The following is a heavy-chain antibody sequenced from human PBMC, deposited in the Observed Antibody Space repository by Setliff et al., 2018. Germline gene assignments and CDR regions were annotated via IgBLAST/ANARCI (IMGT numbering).Heavy chain of an antibody. J-gene: IGHJ4*02. CDR3: ARAPFSSGWYGGWEYYFDY. CDR1: RFTFSSYY. Sequence: PGGSLRLSCVASRFTFSSYYMNWVRQAPGKGLEWVSSISNTSTYIYYADSVKGRFTISRDNARNSLYLQMNSLRAEDTAVYYCARAPFSSGWYGGWEYYFDYWGQGTQVTVSS. D-gene: IGHD6-19*01. CDR2: ISNTSTYI. V-gene: IGHV3-21*01.